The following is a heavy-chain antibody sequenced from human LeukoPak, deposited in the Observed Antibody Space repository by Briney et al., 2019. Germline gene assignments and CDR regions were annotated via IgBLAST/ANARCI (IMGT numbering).Heavy chain of an antibody. CDR2: ISGSGAST. V-gene: IGHV3-23*01. Sequence: GGTLRLSCAASGFTFSTYGMSWVRQAPGKGLEWVSSISGSGASTYYADSVKGRFTISRDNSRNTLYLQMNSLRAEDTAMYYCAGTRSGWYYFEYWGQGTLVTVSS. CDR1: GFTFSTYG. CDR3: AGTRSGWYYFEY. J-gene: IGHJ4*02. D-gene: IGHD6-19*01.